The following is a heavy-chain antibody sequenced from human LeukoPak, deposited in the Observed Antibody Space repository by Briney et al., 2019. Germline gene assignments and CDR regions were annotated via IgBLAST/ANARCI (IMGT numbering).Heavy chain of an antibody. Sequence: SETLSLTCAVYGGSFSGYYWSWIRQPPGKGLEWIGEINHSGSTNYNPSLKSRVTISVDTSKNQFSLKLSSVTAADTAVYYCARGTGYCSSTSCYSSYYYYYGMDVWGQGTTVTVSS. V-gene: IGHV4-34*01. D-gene: IGHD2-2*01. CDR1: GGSFSGYY. J-gene: IGHJ6*02. CDR2: INHSGST. CDR3: ARGTGYCSSTSCYSSYYYYYGMDV.